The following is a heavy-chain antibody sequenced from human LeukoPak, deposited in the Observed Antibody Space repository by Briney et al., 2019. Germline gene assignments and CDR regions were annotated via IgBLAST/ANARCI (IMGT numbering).Heavy chain of an antibody. V-gene: IGHV3-74*03. Sequence: PGGSLRLSCAASGFTFSSYWMHWVRHAPGKGLVWVSRINSDGSSITYADSVKGRFTISRDNAKNTLYLQMNSLRVEDTAVYYCAREGRVSGYDFDCWGQGTLVTVPS. CDR1: GFTFSSYW. CDR2: INSDGSSI. J-gene: IGHJ4*02. CDR3: AREGRVSGYDFDC. D-gene: IGHD5-12*01.